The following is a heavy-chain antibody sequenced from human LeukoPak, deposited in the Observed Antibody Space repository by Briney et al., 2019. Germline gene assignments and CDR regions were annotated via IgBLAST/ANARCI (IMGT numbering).Heavy chain of an antibody. CDR3: ARVAGRGWFDP. CDR1: GGSISSGDYY. J-gene: IGHJ5*02. D-gene: IGHD6-13*01. V-gene: IGHV4-30-4*01. CDR2: IYYSGST. Sequence: SETLSLTCTVSGGSISSGDYYWSWIRQPPGKGLEWIGYIYYSGSTYYNPSLKSRVTISVDRSRNQFSLKLSSVTAADTAVYYCARVAGRGWFDPWGQGTLVTVSS.